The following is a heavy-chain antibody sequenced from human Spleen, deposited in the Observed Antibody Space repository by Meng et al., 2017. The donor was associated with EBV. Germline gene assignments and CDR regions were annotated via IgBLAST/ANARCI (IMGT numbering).Heavy chain of an antibody. V-gene: IGHV4-39*01. CDR3: ARVELPAAIGHFGY. CDR1: GGSISSSSYY. CDR2: IYYNGSP. J-gene: IGHJ4*02. Sequence: QLQLQGSGPGLVKPSETLSLTCTVSGGSISSSSYYWGWIRQPPGKGLEWIGSIYYNGSPFYNPSLKSRVSISVDTSKNQFSLKLSSVTAADTAVFYCARVELPAAIGHFGYWGQGTLVTVSS. D-gene: IGHD2-2*01.